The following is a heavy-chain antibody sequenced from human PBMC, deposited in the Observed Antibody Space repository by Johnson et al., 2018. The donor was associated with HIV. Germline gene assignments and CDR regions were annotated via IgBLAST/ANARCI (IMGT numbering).Heavy chain of an antibody. CDR1: GFTFSSYA. CDR3: ARELLGSSYRDAFDI. D-gene: IGHD6-6*01. CDR2: ISGSGGST. Sequence: VQLVESGGGLVQPGGSLRLSCAASGFTFSSYAMSWVRQAPGKGLEWVSAISGSGGSTYYADSVKGRFTISRDNSKNTVYLQMDSLRGEDTAVYYCARELLGSSYRDAFDIWGQGTMVTVSS. V-gene: IGHV3-23*04. J-gene: IGHJ3*02.